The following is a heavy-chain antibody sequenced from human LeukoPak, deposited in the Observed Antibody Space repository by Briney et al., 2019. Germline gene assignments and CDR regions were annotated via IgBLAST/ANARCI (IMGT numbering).Heavy chain of an antibody. CDR3: AGAIVVVPAASPDY. J-gene: IGHJ4*02. CDR2: ISYDGSNK. Sequence: PGRSLRLSCAASGFTSSSYAMHWVRQAPGKGLEWVAVISYDGSNKYYADSVKGRFTISRDNSKNTLYLQMNSLRAEDTAVYYCAGAIVVVPAASPDYWGQGTLVTVSS. V-gene: IGHV3-30-3*01. D-gene: IGHD2-2*01. CDR1: GFTSSSYA.